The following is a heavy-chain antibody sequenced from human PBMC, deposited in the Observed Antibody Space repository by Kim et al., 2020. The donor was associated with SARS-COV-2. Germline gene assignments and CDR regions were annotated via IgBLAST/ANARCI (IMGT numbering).Heavy chain of an antibody. D-gene: IGHD2-15*01. J-gene: IGHJ4*02. V-gene: IGHV3-15*01. Sequence: VKGRFTISRDDSKNTLYLQMNSLKTEDTAVYYCTTELSIVVVVASIWFDYWGQGTLVTVSS. CDR3: TTELSIVVVVASIWFDY.